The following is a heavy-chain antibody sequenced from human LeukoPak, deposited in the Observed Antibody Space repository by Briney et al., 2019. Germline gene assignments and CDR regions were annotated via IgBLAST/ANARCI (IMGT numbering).Heavy chain of an antibody. CDR1: GGTFSSYA. V-gene: IGHV1-69*06. J-gene: IGHJ5*02. CDR3: AREGGSGSYYFNWFDP. CDR2: IIPIFGTA. D-gene: IGHD3-10*01. Sequence: ASVKVSCKASGGTFSSYAISWVRQAPGQGLEWMGGIIPIFGTANYAQKFQGRVTITADKSTSTAYMELSSLRSEDTAVYYCAREGGSGSYYFNWFDPWGQGTLVTVSS.